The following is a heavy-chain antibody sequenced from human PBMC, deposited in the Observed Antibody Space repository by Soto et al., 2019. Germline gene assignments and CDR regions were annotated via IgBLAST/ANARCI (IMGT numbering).Heavy chain of an antibody. CDR2: IWSDGSNK. D-gene: IGHD3-10*01. CDR1: GFNFDSYG. V-gene: IGHV3-33*01. Sequence: QGQLVESGGGVVQPGESLRLSCAASGFNFDSYGMFWFRQAPGKGLEWVAVIWSDGSNKDIADSVKGRFIISRDNTQSTLFLHMNTLGAEDSGVYYCARGLAAYGDLDLWGRGTLVSVSS. J-gene: IGHJ5*02. CDR3: ARGLAAYGDLDL.